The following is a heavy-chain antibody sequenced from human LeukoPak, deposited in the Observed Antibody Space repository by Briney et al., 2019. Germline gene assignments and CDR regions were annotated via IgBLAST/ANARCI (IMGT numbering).Heavy chain of an antibody. Sequence: SETLSLTCAVYGGSFSGYYWSWIRQPPGKGLEWIGEINHSGSTNYNPSLKSRVTISVDTSKNQFSLKLSSVTAADTAVYYCARGPWIQLWSVPFDYWGQRTLVTVSS. D-gene: IGHD5-18*01. CDR3: ARGPWIQLWSVPFDY. CDR2: INHSGST. J-gene: IGHJ4*02. CDR1: GGSFSGYY. V-gene: IGHV4-34*01.